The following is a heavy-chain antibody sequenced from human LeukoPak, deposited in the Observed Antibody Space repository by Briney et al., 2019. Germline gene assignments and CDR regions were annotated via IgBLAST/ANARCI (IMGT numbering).Heavy chain of an antibody. CDR2: INHSGST. CDR3: ARDLGLKYYYDSSGYYWMSGAFDI. D-gene: IGHD3-22*01. V-gene: IGHV4-34*01. J-gene: IGHJ3*02. Sequence: PSETLSLTCAVYGGSFSGYYWGWIRQPPGKGLEWIGEINHSGSTNYNPSLKSRVTISVDTSKNQFSLKLSSVTAADTAVYYCARDLGLKYYYDSSGYYWMSGAFDIWGQGTMVTVSS. CDR1: GGSFSGYY.